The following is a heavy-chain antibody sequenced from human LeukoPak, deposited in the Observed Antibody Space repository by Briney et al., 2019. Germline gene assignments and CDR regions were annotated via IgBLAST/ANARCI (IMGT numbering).Heavy chain of an antibody. CDR2: IKSRADGETA. CDR1: GFTLSSAW. D-gene: IGHD3-10*01. V-gene: IGHV3-15*01. CDR3: TTDLGITLIRGVIVS. J-gene: IGHJ4*02. Sequence: GGSLRLSCVASGFTLSSAWMGWVRQAPGKGLEWVGRIKSRADGETADFAAPVKGRFTISRDDSKTTLYLQTHSLNTEDTAVYYCTTDLGITLIRGVIVSWGQGTLVTVSS.